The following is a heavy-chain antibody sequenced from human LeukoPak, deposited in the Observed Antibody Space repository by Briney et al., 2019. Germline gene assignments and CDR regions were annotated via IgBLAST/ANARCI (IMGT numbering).Heavy chain of an antibody. D-gene: IGHD3-10*01. V-gene: IGHV1-18*01. CDR2: ISAYNGNT. J-gene: IGHJ6*02. CDR3: ARRKPHITMVPGVLQYYYGMDV. CDR1: GYTVTSYG. Sequence: GASVKVSCKASGYTVTSYGISWVRQAPGQGLEWMGWISAYNGNTNYAQKLQGRVTMTTDTSTSTAYMELRSLRSDDTAVYYCARRKPHITMVPGVLQYYYGMDVWGQGTTVTVSS.